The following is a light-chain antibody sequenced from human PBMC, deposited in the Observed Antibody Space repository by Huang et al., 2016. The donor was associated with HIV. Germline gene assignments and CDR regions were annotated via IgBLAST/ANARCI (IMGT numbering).Light chain of an antibody. J-gene: IGKJ1*01. CDR3: QHYDSLPPWT. V-gene: IGKV1-33*01. Sequence: DIQMTQSPSSLSASVGDRVTISCQASQDIGKYLNWYQQKPGQAPKLLIFDASHLETGVPSRFGGGGSGTECTFTIKTLQAEDIATYYCQHYDSLPPWTFGQGTRVEI. CDR2: DAS. CDR1: QDIGKY.